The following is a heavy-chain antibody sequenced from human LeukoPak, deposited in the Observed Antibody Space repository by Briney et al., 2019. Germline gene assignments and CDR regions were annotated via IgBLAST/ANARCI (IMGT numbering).Heavy chain of an antibody. V-gene: IGHV3-30-3*01. CDR3: ARVYDFWGGLDY. D-gene: IGHD3-3*01. CDR2: ISYDGSNK. CDR1: GFTFSSYA. Sequence: PGRSLRLSCAASGFTFSSYAMHWVRQAPGKGLEWVAVISYDGSNKYYADSVKGRFTISRDNAKNSLYLQMNSLRAEDTAVYYCARVYDFWGGLDYWGQGTLVTVSS. J-gene: IGHJ4*02.